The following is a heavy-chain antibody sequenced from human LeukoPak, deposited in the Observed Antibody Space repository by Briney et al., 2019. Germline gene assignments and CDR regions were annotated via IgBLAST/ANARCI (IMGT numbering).Heavy chain of an antibody. CDR2: IYYSGST. Sequence: SETLSLTCTVSGGSISSSSYYWGWIRQPPGKGLEWIGSIYYSGSTYYNPSLKSRVTISVDTSKNQFSLKLSSVTAADTAVYYCARWGEPTYYYDSSGRDYWGQGTLVTVSS. CDR3: ARWGEPTYYYDSSGRDY. D-gene: IGHD3-22*01. J-gene: IGHJ4*02. V-gene: IGHV4-39*01. CDR1: GGSISSSSYY.